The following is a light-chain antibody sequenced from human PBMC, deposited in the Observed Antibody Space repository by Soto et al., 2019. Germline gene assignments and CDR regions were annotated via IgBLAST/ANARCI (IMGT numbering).Light chain of an antibody. CDR2: GAS. CDR3: QHYGSSTWT. CDR1: QSVRSSD. Sequence: EIVLTQSPGTLSLSPGERATLSCRASQSVRSSDLAWFQQKPGQAPRLLIFGASTRATGIPDRFSVSGSGTDFTLTISRLEAEDFAVYYCQHYGSSTWTFGQGTKEEIK. V-gene: IGKV3-20*01. J-gene: IGKJ1*01.